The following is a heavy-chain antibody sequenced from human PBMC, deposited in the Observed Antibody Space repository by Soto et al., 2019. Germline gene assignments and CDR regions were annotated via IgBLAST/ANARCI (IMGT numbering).Heavy chain of an antibody. J-gene: IGHJ4*02. CDR3: ARGLYDSGSFYFEF. CDR1: GFNFIRKY. V-gene: IGHV3-53*01. CDR2: LYSGGTT. Sequence: EVQLVESGGGLIQPGGSLRLSCAASGFNFIRKYMIWVRQAPGKGLEWVSILYSGGTTYYADSVKGRFTISRDTSENTLYLQMNSLRAEDTAVYYCARGLYDSGSFYFEFWGQGTLVTVSS. D-gene: IGHD3-10*01.